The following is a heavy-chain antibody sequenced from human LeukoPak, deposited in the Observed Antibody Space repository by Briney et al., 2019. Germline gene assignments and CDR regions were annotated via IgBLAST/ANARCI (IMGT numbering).Heavy chain of an antibody. J-gene: IGHJ4*02. D-gene: IGHD2-8*01. CDR1: GGSFSGYY. CDR3: ARGNMLPDY. CDR2: INHSGST. V-gene: IGHV4-34*01. Sequence: PSETLSLTCAVYGGSFSGYYWSWIRQPPGKGLEWIGEINHSGSTNYNPSLKSRVTISADTSKNQFSLKQSSVTAADTAVYYCARGNMLPDYWGQGTLVTVSS.